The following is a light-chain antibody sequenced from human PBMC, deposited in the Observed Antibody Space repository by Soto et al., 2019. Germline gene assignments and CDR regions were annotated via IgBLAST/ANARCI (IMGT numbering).Light chain of an antibody. CDR3: QQYNNWPPIT. CDR2: EAS. V-gene: IGKV3-15*01. CDR1: QSVRNN. J-gene: IGKJ5*01. Sequence: EIVMTQSPATLSVSPGERFTLSCRASQSVRNNLAWYQQKPGRAPRLLIYEASIRATGVPARFSGSGSGTEFTLTISSLQSEDFAVYYCQQYNNWPPITFGQGTRLEIK.